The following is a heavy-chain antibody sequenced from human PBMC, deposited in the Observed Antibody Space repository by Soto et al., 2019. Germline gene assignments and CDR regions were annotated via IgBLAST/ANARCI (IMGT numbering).Heavy chain of an antibody. CDR2: VYYSVST. V-gene: IGHV4-59*01. J-gene: IGHJ6*02. CDR3: ARDTASGFGSYSYGLDV. D-gene: IGHD3-9*01. CDR1: GASIRNYY. Sequence: SETLSLTCTVSGASIRNYYWSWIRQPPGKGLEWIGYVYYSVSTNYNPSLKSRVTISVDMSKNHFSLKLASVTAADTAVYYCARDTASGFGSYSYGLDVWGQGTTVTVSS.